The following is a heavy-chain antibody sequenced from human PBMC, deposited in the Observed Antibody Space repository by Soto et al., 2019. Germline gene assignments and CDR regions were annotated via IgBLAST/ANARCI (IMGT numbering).Heavy chain of an antibody. CDR2: IYSGSKT. CDR1: GLSVSTNF. Sequence: QPGGSLRLSCAASGLSVSTNFMSWVRQAPGKGLEWLAVIYSGSKTFYADSVKGRFTISKDNAKNTLSLQMNSLRAEDTAVYYCTRDAPGERPYYFYYYGMDVWGQGTTVTVSS. CDR3: TRDAPGERPYYFYYYGMDV. J-gene: IGHJ6*02. V-gene: IGHV3-53*01.